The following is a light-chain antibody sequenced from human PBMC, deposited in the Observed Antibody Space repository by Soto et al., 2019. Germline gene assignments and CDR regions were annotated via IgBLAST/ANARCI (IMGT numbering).Light chain of an antibody. CDR2: GNS. CDR1: SSNIGAGYD. J-gene: IGLJ1*01. Sequence: QSVLTQPPSVSGARGQRVTISCTGSSSNIGAGYDVHWYQQLPGTAPKLLIYGNSNRPSGVPDRFSGSKSGTSASLAITGLQAEDEADYYCQSYDSSLSGLVFGTGPKVTVL. V-gene: IGLV1-40*01. CDR3: QSYDSSLSGLV.